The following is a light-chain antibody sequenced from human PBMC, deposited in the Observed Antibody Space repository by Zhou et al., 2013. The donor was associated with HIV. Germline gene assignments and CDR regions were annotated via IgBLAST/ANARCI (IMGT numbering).Light chain of an antibody. CDR1: QSISSW. Sequence: DIQMTQSPSTLSASVGDRVTITCRASQSISSWLAWYQHKPGEAPKLLIYKASTLESGVPSRFSGSGSGTEFTLTISNLQPDDFATYYCQQYNSYSWTFGQGTKVEIK. J-gene: IGKJ1*01. V-gene: IGKV1-5*03. CDR2: KAS. CDR3: QQYNSYSWT.